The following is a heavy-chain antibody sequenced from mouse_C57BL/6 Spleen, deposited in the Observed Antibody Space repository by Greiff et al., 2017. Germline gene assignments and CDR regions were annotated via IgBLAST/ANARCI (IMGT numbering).Heavy chain of an antibody. CDR2: IDPNSGCT. CDR1: GYTFTSYW. Sequence: VQLQQPGAELVKPGASVKLSCKASGYTFTSYWMHWVKQRPGRGLEWIGRIDPNSGCTKYNEKFKSKATLTVDKPSSTAYMQRSSLTSEDAAVYYCARDPIYYGNQWYAMDYWGQGTSVTVSS. D-gene: IGHD2-1*01. V-gene: IGHV1-72*01. CDR3: ARDPIYYGNQWYAMDY. J-gene: IGHJ4*01.